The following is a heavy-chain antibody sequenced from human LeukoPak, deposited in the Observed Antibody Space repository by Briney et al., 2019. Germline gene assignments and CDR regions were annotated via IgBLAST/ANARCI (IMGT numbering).Heavy chain of an antibody. J-gene: IGHJ5*02. D-gene: IGHD3-10*01. CDR2: ISLDGSTE. Sequence: PGGSLRLSWVASGFSLSNFQMYWVRQAPGKGLEWVSIISLDGSTEFYADSVKGRFTISRDTASNTMHLEMNNLRIEDTAVYYCMRDYMGWFDPWGQGSLVTVSS. V-gene: IGHV3-30-3*01. CDR1: GFSLSNFQ. CDR3: MRDYMGWFDP.